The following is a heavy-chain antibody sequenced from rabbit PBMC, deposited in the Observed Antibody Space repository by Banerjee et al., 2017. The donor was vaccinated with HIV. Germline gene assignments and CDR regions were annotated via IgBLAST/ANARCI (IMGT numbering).Heavy chain of an antibody. Sequence: QEQLVESGGDLVKPEGSLTLTCTASGFSFSNKYVMCWVRQAPGRGVEWIACIYAGSSGSTYYASWAKGRFTISKTSSTTVTLQMTSLTAADTATYFCARDLAGVIGWNFDLWGQGTLVTVS. J-gene: IGHJ4*01. CDR1: GFSFSNKYV. D-gene: IGHD4-1*01. CDR3: ARDLAGVIGWNFDL. V-gene: IGHV1S45*01. CDR2: IYAGSSGST.